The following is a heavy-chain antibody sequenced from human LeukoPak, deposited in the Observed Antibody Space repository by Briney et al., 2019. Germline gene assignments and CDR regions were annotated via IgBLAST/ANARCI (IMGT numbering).Heavy chain of an antibody. V-gene: IGHV3-23*01. CDR2: ITPNADRT. CDR1: GFTFGSYG. J-gene: IGHJ1*01. D-gene: IGHD3-22*01. CDR3: AIMHGYYDGSGYWVQ. Sequence: GGSLRLSCAASGFTFGSYGMSWDRQAPGKGREWVSFITPNADRTSHADSVEGRFTISRDNPRNTLYMQMNSLRDEDTALYYCAIMHGYYDGSGYWVQWGQGTLVTVSS.